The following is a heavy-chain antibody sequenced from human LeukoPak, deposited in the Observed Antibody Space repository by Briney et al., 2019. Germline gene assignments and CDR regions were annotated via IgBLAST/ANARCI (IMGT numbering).Heavy chain of an antibody. CDR3: AKKYGYCSGGSCYIDY. D-gene: IGHD2-15*01. Sequence: GGSLRLSCAASGFTFSSYAMSWVRQAPGKGLEWVSAISGSGGSTYHADSVKGRFTISRDNSKNTLYLQMNSLRAEDTAVYYCAKKYGYCSGGSCYIDYWGQGTLVTVSS. V-gene: IGHV3-23*01. CDR2: ISGSGGST. J-gene: IGHJ4*02. CDR1: GFTFSSYA.